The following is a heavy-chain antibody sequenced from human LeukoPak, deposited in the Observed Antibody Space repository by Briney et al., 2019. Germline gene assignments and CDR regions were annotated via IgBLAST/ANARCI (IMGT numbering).Heavy chain of an antibody. CDR3: ARDKLATVTTGWFDP. V-gene: IGHV4-30-4*01. Sequence: PSQTLSLTCTVSGGSISSGDYYWSWIRQPPGKGLEWIGYIYYSGSTYYNPSLKSRVTISVDTSKNQFSLKLNSVTAADTAVYYCARDKLATVTTGWFDPWGQGTLVTASS. CDR2: IYYSGST. D-gene: IGHD4-17*01. CDR1: GGSISSGDYY. J-gene: IGHJ5*02.